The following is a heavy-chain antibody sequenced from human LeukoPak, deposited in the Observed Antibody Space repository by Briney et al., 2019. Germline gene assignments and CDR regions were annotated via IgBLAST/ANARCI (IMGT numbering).Heavy chain of an antibody. V-gene: IGHV4-59*01. J-gene: IGHJ4*02. Sequence: SETLSLTCTVSGGSISSYYWSWIRQPPGKGLEWIGYIYYSGSTNYNPSLKSRVTISVDTSKNQFSLKLSSVTAADTAVSYCARNARATVNAFDYSGQGTLVTVSS. CDR2: IYYSGST. CDR1: GGSISSYY. CDR3: ARNARATVNAFDY. D-gene: IGHD4-17*01.